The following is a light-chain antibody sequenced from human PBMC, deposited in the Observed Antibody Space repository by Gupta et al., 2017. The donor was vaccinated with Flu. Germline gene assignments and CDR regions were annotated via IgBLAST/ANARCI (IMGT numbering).Light chain of an antibody. V-gene: IGKV4-1*01. CDR3: QQDFSPFT. Sequence: DIVMTQSPDSLSVSLGERATISCRSSQTLFYDSNNKNFLAWYQQKQGQPPKLIIYWASNSKIGAPDRLRGRGYGXHFTLTXTHRQDEDAAFYYGQQDFSPFTFGXGTKVDIE. CDR1: QTLFYDSNNKNF. J-gene: IGKJ4*01. CDR2: WAS.